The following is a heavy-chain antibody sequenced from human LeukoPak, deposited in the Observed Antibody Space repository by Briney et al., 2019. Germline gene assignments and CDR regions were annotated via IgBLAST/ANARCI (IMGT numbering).Heavy chain of an antibody. CDR1: GYSFSSYW. CDR3: ARHAIAVAGYNWFDP. D-gene: IGHD6-19*01. Sequence: GESLEISCKGSGYSFSSYWIGWVRQMPGKGLEWMGIIYPGDSDTRYRPSFQGQVTISADKSISTAYLQWSSLRASDTAMYYCARHAIAVAGYNWFDPWGQGTLVTVSS. J-gene: IGHJ5*02. CDR2: IYPGDSDT. V-gene: IGHV5-51*01.